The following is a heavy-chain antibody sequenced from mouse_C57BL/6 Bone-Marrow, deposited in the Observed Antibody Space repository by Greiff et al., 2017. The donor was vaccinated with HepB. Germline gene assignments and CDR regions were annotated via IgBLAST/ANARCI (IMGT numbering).Heavy chain of an antibody. J-gene: IGHJ1*03. CDR1: GYTFTDYY. CDR3: ETTVVANTLYWDFCV. Sequence: QVQLQQSGAELVRPGASVKLSCKASGYTFTDYYINWVKQRPGQGLEWIARIYPGSGNTYYNEKFKGKATLTAEKSSSTAYMQLSSLTSEDSAVYVCETTVVANTLYWDFCVWGTGTTVTVSS. V-gene: IGHV1-76*01. CDR2: IYPGSGNT. D-gene: IGHD1-1*01.